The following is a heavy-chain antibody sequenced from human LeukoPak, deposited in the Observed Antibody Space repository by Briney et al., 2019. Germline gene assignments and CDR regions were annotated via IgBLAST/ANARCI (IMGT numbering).Heavy chain of an antibody. CDR2: IYYSGST. V-gene: IGHV4-39*01. CDR3: ARRLGGASAPGDVDS. J-gene: IGHJ5*01. Sequence: SDTLSLTCTVSDGSISSSSYYWVWVRQPPGRGLEWIGSIYYSGSTYQNASLKSRVTISVDTSKNQLSLRVTSVTAADTGVYYCARRLGGASAPGDVDSWGQGTLVTVSS. CDR1: DGSISSSSYY. D-gene: IGHD3-16*01.